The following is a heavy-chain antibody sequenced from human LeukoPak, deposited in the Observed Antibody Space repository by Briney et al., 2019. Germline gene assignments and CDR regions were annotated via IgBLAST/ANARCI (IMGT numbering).Heavy chain of an antibody. D-gene: IGHD1-7*01. Sequence: PGGSLRLSCAASGFTVSSNYMSWVRRAPGKGLEWVAVIWYDGSNKYYADSVKGRFTISRDNSKNTLYLQMNSLRAEDTAVYYCARDSRGGLLELPSNWFDPWGQGTLVTVSS. J-gene: IGHJ5*02. CDR2: IWYDGSNK. CDR1: GFTVSSNY. V-gene: IGHV3-33*08. CDR3: ARDSRGGLLELPSNWFDP.